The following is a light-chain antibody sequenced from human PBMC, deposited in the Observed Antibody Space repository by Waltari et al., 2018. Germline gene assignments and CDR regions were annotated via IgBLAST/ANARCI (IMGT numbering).Light chain of an antibody. CDR2: ENT. CDR3: QSYDNSLRGSVL. Sequence: QSVLTQAPSVSGAPGQRVTISCTGGDSNIASFGVNWYQYLPGRVPKLLIYENTNRPSGVPDRFSGSKSGTSASRAIEGLQPEDEGDYYCQSYDNSLRGSVLFGGGTKVTV. J-gene: IGLJ3*02. V-gene: IGLV1-40*01. CDR1: DSNIASFG.